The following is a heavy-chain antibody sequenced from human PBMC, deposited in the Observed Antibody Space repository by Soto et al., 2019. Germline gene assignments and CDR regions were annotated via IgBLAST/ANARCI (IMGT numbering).Heavy chain of an antibody. J-gene: IGHJ6*03. V-gene: IGHV6-1*01. Sequence: SQTLSLTCAISGDSVSSNSAAWNWIRQSPSRGLEWLGRTYYRSKWYNDYAVSVKSRITINPDTSKNQFSLQLDSVTPEDTAVHYCAASDLGCYYMDVWGKGTTVTVSS. CDR3: AASDLGCYYMDV. CDR1: GDSVSSNSAA. CDR2: TYYRSKWYN.